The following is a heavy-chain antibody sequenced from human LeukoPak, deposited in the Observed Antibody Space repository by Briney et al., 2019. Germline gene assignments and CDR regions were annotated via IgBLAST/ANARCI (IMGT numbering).Heavy chain of an antibody. CDR3: AREDGYCSGGNCYSYFDS. V-gene: IGHV3-53*01. D-gene: IGHD2-15*01. CDR2: IYSGGST. CDR1: GFTDSSNY. Sequence: PGGSLRLSCAASGFTDSSNYMSWVRQAPGKGLEWVSVIYSGGSTYYADSVKGRFTISRDNSKNTLYLQMNSLRAEDTAVYFCAREDGYCSGGNCYSYFDSWGQGTLVTVSS. J-gene: IGHJ4*02.